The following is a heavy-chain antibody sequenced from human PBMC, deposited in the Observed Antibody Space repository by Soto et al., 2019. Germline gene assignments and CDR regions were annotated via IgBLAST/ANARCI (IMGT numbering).Heavy chain of an antibody. CDR2: INHSGST. CDR1: GGSFSGYY. J-gene: IGHJ6*03. V-gene: IGHV4-34*01. Sequence: QVQLQQWGAGLLKPSETLSLTCAVYGGSFSGYYWSWIRQPPGKGLEWIGEINHSGSTNYNPSLKSRVTISVDTSKNQFSLQLSSVTAADTAVYYCARRYCTIGVCSGRYYHYYMDVWGKGTTGTVSS. CDR3: ARRYCTIGVCSGRYYHYYMDV. D-gene: IGHD2-8*01.